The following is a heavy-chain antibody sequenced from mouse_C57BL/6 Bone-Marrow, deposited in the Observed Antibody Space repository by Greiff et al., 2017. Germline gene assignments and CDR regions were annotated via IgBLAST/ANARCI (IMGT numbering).Heavy chain of an antibody. CDR3: ARHGNWDGTWYFDV. Sequence: EVKVVESGGGLVQPGGSLKLSCAASGFTFSDYGMAWVRQAPRKGPEWVAFISNLSYSIYYADTVTGRFTISRENAKNTLYLEMSSLRSEDTAMYYCARHGNWDGTWYFDVWGTGTTVTVSS. J-gene: IGHJ1*03. CDR1: GFTFSDYG. D-gene: IGHD4-1*01. CDR2: ISNLSYSI. V-gene: IGHV5-15*01.